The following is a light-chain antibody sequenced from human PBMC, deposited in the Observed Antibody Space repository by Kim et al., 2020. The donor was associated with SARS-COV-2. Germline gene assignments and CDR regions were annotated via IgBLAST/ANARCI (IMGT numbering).Light chain of an antibody. J-gene: IGLJ1*01. V-gene: IGLV2-14*01. CDR1: DIGDFDY. Sequence: QSALTQPASVSGFSGQSITISCTGSDIGDFDYASWYQQHPGRAPKLLICDVTKRPSGVSHRFSGSKSGNTAHLTISGLQTEDEADYYCSSYTAGTTFRVFGTGTKVTVL. CDR3: SSYTAGTTFRV. CDR2: DVT.